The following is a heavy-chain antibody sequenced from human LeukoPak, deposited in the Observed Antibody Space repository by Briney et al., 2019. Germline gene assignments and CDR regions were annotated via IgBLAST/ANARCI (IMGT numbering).Heavy chain of an antibody. CDR2: IYYTGST. Sequence: WETLPLTCTVSGGSISSFYWSWIRQPPGKGLEWIGFIYYTGSTDYNPSLKSRVTTSVDTSKNQFSLKLSSVTAADTAVYYCARHKEESGANRPNDYWGQGTLVTVSS. CDR1: GGSISSFY. J-gene: IGHJ4*02. CDR3: ARHKEESGANRPNDY. D-gene: IGHD1/OR15-1a*01. V-gene: IGHV4-59*08.